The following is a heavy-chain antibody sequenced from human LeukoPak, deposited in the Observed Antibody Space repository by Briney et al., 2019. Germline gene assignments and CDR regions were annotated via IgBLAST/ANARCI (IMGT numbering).Heavy chain of an antibody. CDR1: GFTFSTYR. D-gene: IGHD5-24*01. V-gene: IGHV3-7*01. J-gene: IGHJ4*02. CDR3: AGDERWLQYY. CDR2: INQDGNDK. Sequence: GGSLRLSCAASGFTFSTYRMTWVRQAPGKGLEWVANINQDGNDKYYVDSVKGRFTISRDNAKNSLYLQMNSLRAEDTAIYYCAGDERWLQYYWGQGSLVTVSS.